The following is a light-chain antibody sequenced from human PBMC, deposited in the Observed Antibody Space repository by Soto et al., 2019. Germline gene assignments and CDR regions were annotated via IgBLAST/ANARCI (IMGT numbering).Light chain of an antibody. V-gene: IGKV1-5*01. CDR3: QQYKMDTYP. J-gene: IGKJ2*01. Sequence: IPLTQSPSALSASVGDSVTITCRASQRFXSWFGWYQQKPGKAPKLLXYDASSLESGVPSRLSGSGSGTEFTRPISSLQPEYCAHYYCQQYKMDTYPFGQGTKVDI. CDR1: QRFXSW. CDR2: DAS.